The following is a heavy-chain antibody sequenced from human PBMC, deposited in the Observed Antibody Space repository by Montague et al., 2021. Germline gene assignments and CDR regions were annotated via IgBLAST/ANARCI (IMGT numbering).Heavy chain of an antibody. CDR2: IYYRGST. J-gene: IGHJ3*02. D-gene: IGHD3-22*01. V-gene: IGHV4-31*03. CDR1: GGSISSGGYY. Sequence: TLSLTCTVSGGSISSGGYYWSWIRQHPGKGLEWIGYIYYRGSTYYNPSLQSRVSISVDTSKNQFSLELSSVTAADTAVYYCARVTDSSGYYWGAFDIWGQGTIVTVSS. CDR3: ARVTDSSGYYWGAFDI.